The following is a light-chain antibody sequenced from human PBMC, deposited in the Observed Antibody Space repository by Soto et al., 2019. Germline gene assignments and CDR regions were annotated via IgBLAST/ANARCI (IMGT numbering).Light chain of an antibody. V-gene: IGLV2-23*01. J-gene: IGLJ2*01. Sequence: QSALTQPASVSGSPGQSITISCTGTSSDVGSYNLVPWYQQHPGKAPKLMIYEGSKRPSGVSNRFSGSKSGNTASLTISGLQAEHEADYYCFSYAGSSTAVVFGGGTKVTVL. CDR3: FSYAGSSTAVV. CDR1: SSDVGSYNL. CDR2: EGS.